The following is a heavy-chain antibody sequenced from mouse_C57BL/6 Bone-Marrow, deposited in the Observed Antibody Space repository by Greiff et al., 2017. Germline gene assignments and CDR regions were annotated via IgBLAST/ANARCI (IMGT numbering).Heavy chain of an antibody. CDR2: INYDGSST. D-gene: IGHD2-1*01. CDR1: GFTFSDYY. J-gene: IGHJ4*01. CDR3: ARIYGNYRGAMSY. Sequence: EVKLVESEGGLVQPGSSMKLSCTASGFTFSDYYMAWVRQVPEKGLEWVAIINYDGSSTYYLDSLKSRFIISRDNAKNIRYMQMSSLQSEDTATYDCARIYGNYRGAMSYWGQGTSVTVSS. V-gene: IGHV5-16*01.